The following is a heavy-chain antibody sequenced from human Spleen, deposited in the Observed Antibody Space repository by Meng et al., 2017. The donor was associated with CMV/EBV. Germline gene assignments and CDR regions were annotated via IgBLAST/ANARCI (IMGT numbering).Heavy chain of an antibody. V-gene: IGHV3-48*03. CDR3: ARDANWGSGGNYYYYGMDV. CDR2: ISSSGSTI. CDR1: GFTFSSYE. J-gene: IGHJ6*02. Sequence: SCAASGFTFSSYEMNWVRQAPGKGLEWVSYISSSGSTIYYADSVKGRFTISRDNAKNSLYLQMNSLRAEDTAVYYCARDANWGSGGNYYYYGMDVWGQGTTVTVSS. D-gene: IGHD7-27*01.